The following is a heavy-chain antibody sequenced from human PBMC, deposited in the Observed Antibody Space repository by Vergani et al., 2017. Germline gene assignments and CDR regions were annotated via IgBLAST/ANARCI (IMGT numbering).Heavy chain of an antibody. D-gene: IGHD4-17*01. J-gene: IGHJ6*02. CDR1: GYTFTDHY. CDR2: VDPEDGET. CDR3: ATPQTVTTGGMEV. V-gene: IGHV1-69-2*01. Sequence: EVQLVQSGAEVKKPGATMKISCKVSGYTFTDHYMHWVKQAPGKGLEWMGLVDPEDGETIYADKFKGRVTIAADTPTDTAHLELSSLRSEDTAVYYCATPQTVTTGGMEVWGQGTTVIVSS.